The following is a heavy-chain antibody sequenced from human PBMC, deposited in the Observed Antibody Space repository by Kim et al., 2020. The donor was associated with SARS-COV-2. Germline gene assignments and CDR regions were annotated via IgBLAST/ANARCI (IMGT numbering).Heavy chain of an antibody. J-gene: IGHJ6*02. Sequence: SETLSLTCTVSGGSISSSSYYWGWIRQPPGKGLEWIGSIYYSGSTYYNPSLKSRVTISVDTSKNQFSLKLSSVTAADTAVYYGARPTFHYYGSGSYGDYYYYGMDVWGQGTTVTVSS. D-gene: IGHD3-10*01. CDR2: IYYSGST. V-gene: IGHV4-39*01. CDR1: GGSISSSSYY. CDR3: ARPTFHYYGSGSYGDYYYYGMDV.